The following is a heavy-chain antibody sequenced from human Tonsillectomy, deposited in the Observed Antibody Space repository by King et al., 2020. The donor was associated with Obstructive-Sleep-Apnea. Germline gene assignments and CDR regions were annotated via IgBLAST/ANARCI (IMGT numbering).Heavy chain of an antibody. CDR2: IYYSGST. Sequence: LQLQESGPGLVKPSETLSLTCTVSGGSMSNNSYYWGWIRQPPGKGLEWIGSIYYSGSTYYNPSLKSRVTISVDTSKNQFSLKLSSVTAADTAVYYCARAGDCSSTSCFADFDYWGQGTLVTVSS. CDR1: GGSMSNNSYY. J-gene: IGHJ4*02. D-gene: IGHD2-2*03. V-gene: IGHV4-39*07. CDR3: ARAGDCSSTSCFADFDY.